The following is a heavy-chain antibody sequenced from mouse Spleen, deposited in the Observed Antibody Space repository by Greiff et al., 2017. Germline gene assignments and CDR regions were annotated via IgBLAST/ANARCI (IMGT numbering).Heavy chain of an antibody. CDR2: ISSGGSYT. J-gene: IGHJ1*01. CDR1: GFTFSSYA. CDR3: ARHDGYRWYFDV. V-gene: IGHV5-9-3*01. D-gene: IGHD1-2*01. Sequence: EVKLVESGGGLVKPGGSLKLSCAASGFTFSSYAMSWVRQTPEKRLEWVATISSGGSYTYYPDSVKGRFTISRDNAKNTLYLQMSSLRSEDTAMYYCARHDGYRWYFDVWGAGTTVTVSS.